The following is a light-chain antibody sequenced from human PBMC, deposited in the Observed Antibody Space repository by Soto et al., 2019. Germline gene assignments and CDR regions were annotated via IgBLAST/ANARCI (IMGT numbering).Light chain of an antibody. CDR1: QSINSC. CDR3: QQYESFFPRT. J-gene: IGKJ4*01. Sequence: DIVMTQSPSTLSASVGDRVTLTCRASQSINSCLAWYQQKPWKGAKRLIYKATNLESGGPSRFSGSGFGTDFTLTISSLQPDDFATYHYQQYESFFPRTFGVGTKVDIK. CDR2: KAT. V-gene: IGKV1-5*03.